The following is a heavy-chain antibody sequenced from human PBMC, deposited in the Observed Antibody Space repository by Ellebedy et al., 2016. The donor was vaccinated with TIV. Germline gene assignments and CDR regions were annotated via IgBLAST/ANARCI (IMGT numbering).Heavy chain of an antibody. CDR2: IIPILGMT. CDR3: ARGPSKNVDLIN. V-gene: IGHV1-69*04. Sequence: ASVKVSCKASGGTFSTYGISWVRQAPGQGLEWMGRIIPILGMTNYAQKFQGRVTITADKSTTTGYMELTSLRFDYTAVYYCARGPSKNVDLINWGQGTLVTVSS. CDR1: GGTFSTYG. J-gene: IGHJ4*02.